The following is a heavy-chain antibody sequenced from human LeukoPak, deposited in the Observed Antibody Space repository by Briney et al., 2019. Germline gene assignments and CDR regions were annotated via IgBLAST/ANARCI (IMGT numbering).Heavy chain of an antibody. J-gene: IGHJ3*02. CDR3: ASTSSGSYPYDDAFDI. CDR1: GGSISSGSYY. CDR2: IYTSGST. V-gene: IGHV4-61*02. Sequence: SETLSLTCTVSGGSISSGSYYWSWIRQPAGKGLEWIGRIYTSGSTNYNPSLKSRVTISVDTSKNQFSLKLSSVTAADTAVYYCASTSSGSYPYDDAFDIWGQGTMVTVSS. D-gene: IGHD1-26*01.